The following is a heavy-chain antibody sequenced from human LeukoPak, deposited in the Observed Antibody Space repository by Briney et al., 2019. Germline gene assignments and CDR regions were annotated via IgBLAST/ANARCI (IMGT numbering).Heavy chain of an antibody. J-gene: IGHJ5*02. V-gene: IGHV4-34*01. CDR1: GGSFSGYY. CDR2: INHSGST. Sequence: PSETLSLTCAVYGGSFSGYYWSWIRQPPGKGLEWIGEINHSGSTNYNPSLKSRVTISVDTSKNQFSLKLSSVTAADTAVYYCARNVDTAMVIGVEWFDPWGQGTLVTVSS. D-gene: IGHD5-18*01. CDR3: ARNVDTAMVIGVEWFDP.